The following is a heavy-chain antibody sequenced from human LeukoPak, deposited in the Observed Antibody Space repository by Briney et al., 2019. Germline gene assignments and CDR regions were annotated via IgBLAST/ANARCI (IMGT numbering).Heavy chain of an antibody. CDR1: GFTFSSYG. V-gene: IGHV3-30*02. D-gene: IGHD3-22*01. J-gene: IGHJ4*02. Sequence: PGGSLRLSCAASGFTFSSYGMHWVRQAPGEGLEWVAFIRYDGSNKYYADSVKGRFTISRDNSKNTLYLQMNSLRAEDTAVYYCANQYYYDSIGYYYPVGDYFDYWGQGTLVTVSS. CDR3: ANQYYYDSIGYYYPVGDYFDY. CDR2: IRYDGSNK.